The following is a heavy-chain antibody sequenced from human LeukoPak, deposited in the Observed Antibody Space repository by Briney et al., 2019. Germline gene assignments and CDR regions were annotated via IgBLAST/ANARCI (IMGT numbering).Heavy chain of an antibody. J-gene: IGHJ6*02. D-gene: IGHD6-19*01. CDR3: ARAGTRDGSGWSNVYYCYGMDV. CDR1: GFTFSSYA. Sequence: GGSLRLSCAASGFTFSSYAMHWVRQAPGKGLEWVAVISYDGSNKYYADSVKGRFTISRDNSKNTLYLQMNSLRAEDTAVYYCARAGTRDGSGWSNVYYCYGMDVWGQGTTVTVSS. CDR2: ISYDGSNK. V-gene: IGHV3-30-3*01.